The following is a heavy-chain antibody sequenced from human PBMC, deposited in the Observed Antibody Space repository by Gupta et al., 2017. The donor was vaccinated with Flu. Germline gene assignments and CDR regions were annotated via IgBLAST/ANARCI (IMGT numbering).Heavy chain of an antibody. CDR3: ARCLHGTYYMDV. Sequence: GLEWIGEINHSGSTNYNPSLKSRVTISVDTSKNQFSLKLSSVTAADTAVYYCARCLHGTYYMDVWGKGTTVTVSS. J-gene: IGHJ6*03. D-gene: IGHD6-13*01. V-gene: IGHV4-34*01. CDR2: INHSGST.